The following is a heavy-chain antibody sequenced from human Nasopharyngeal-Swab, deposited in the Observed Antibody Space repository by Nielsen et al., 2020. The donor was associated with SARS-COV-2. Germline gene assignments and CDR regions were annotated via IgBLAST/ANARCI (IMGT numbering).Heavy chain of an antibody. CDR3: LRGDRRDY. J-gene: IGHJ4*02. D-gene: IGHD3-22*01. CDR1: GFSFSTYT. CDR2: ISSDSGAK. Sequence: GGSLKISCAASGFSFSTYTMNWVRQAPGKGLEWLSSISSDSGAKYHADSVKGRFTISRDNAKNSLYLEMNSLRAEDTAVYYCLRGDRRDYWGPGTLVSVSS. V-gene: IGHV3-21*01.